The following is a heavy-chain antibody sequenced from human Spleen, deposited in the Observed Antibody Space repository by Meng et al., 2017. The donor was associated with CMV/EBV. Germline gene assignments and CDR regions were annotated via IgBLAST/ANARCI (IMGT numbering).Heavy chain of an antibody. Sequence: ASVKVSCKASGYTFTGYYMHWVRQAPGQGLEWMGWINPNSGGTNYAQKFQGRVTMTRDTSISTAYMELSRLRSDDTAVYYCARGRWDGYNSNYYYGMDVWGQGTTVTVSS. CDR1: GYTFTGYY. CDR3: ARGRWDGYNSNYYYGMDV. D-gene: IGHD5-24*01. J-gene: IGHJ6*02. V-gene: IGHV1-2*02. CDR2: INPNSGGT.